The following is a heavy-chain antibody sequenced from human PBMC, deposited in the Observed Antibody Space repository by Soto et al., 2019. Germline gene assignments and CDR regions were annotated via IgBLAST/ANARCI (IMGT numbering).Heavy chain of an antibody. CDR2: INAGNGNT. J-gene: IGHJ4*02. Sequence: QVQLVQSGAEEKKPGASVKVSCKASGYTFTSYAMHWVRQAPGQRLEWMGWINAGNGNTKYSQKFQGRVTITRDTAASTAYMELSSLRSEDTAVYYCARDLRGWYGGPFDYWGQGPLVTVSS. CDR1: GYTFTSYA. V-gene: IGHV1-3*05. CDR3: ARDLRGWYGGPFDY. D-gene: IGHD6-19*01.